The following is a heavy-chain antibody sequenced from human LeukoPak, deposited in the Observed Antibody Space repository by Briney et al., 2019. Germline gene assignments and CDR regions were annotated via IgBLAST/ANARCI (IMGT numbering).Heavy chain of an antibody. V-gene: IGHV3-23*01. CDR2: ISGSGGST. J-gene: IGHJ6*02. CDR3: AKEGERRRYCSSTSCYMGSGMDV. CDR1: GFTFSSYS. Sequence: QTGGSLRLSCAASGFTFSSYSMNWVRQAPGKGLEWVSAISGSGGSTYYADSVKGRFTISRDNSKNTLYLQMNSLRAEDTAVYYCAKEGERRRYCSSTSCYMGSGMDVWGQGTTVTVSS. D-gene: IGHD2-2*02.